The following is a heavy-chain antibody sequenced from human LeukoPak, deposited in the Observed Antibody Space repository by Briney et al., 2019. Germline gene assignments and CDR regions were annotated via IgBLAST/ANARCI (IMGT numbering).Heavy chain of an antibody. CDR3: ARIHWLATRYYFDY. Sequence: SETLSLTCTVSGGSISISTYYWAWIRQPPGKGLEWIGTIYYSGTNYYNPSLKSRLIMSVDTSRNHFSLNLKSVTAADTAVYYCARIHWLATRYYFDYWGQGTLVAVSA. V-gene: IGHV4-39*02. D-gene: IGHD6-19*01. CDR1: GGSISISTYY. CDR2: IYYSGTN. J-gene: IGHJ4*02.